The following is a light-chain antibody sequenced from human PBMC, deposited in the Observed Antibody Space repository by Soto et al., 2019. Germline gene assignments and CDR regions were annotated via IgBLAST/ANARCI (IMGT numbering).Light chain of an antibody. Sequence: EIVLTQSPGTLPLSPGERATLSCRASQSVSSNYLAWYQQKPGQVPSLLMSGVSSRATGIPDRFSGSGSGADIALTIISLEPEDFAVDYCQHYSYSRYSSFGRGTTVEI. V-gene: IGKV3-20*01. CDR2: GVS. CDR1: QSVSSNY. J-gene: IGKJ3*01. CDR3: QHYSYSRYSS.